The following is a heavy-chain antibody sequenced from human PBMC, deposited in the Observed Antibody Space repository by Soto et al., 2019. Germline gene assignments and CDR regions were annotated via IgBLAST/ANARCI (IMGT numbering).Heavy chain of an antibody. CDR2: IYYSGST. CDR3: ARAKAPLYTSSGYCFHP. Sequence: PSETLSLTCTVSGGSISSYYWSWIRQPPGKGLEWIGYIYYSGSTNYNPSLKSRVTISVDTSKNQFSLKLSSVTAADTAVYHCARAKAPLYTSSGYCFHPWGQGTLVTVSS. V-gene: IGHV4-59*08. J-gene: IGHJ5*02. CDR1: GGSISSYY. D-gene: IGHD6-13*01.